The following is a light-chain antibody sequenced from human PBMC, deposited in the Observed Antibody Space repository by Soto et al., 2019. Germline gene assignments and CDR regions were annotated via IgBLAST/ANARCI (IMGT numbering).Light chain of an antibody. V-gene: IGLV1-44*01. Sequence: QSVLTQPPSASGTPGQRVAISCSGSSSNIGSNTVNWYQQLPGTAPKVLIYSNNQRPSGVPDRFSGSKSGTSASLAISGLQSEDEADYYCCSYAGAYRYVFGSGTKVTVL. CDR2: SNN. CDR1: SSNIGSNT. CDR3: CSYAGAYRYV. J-gene: IGLJ1*01.